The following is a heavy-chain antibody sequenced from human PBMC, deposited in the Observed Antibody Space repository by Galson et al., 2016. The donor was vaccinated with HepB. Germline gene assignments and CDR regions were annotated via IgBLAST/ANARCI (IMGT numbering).Heavy chain of an antibody. CDR2: ISSSSVNK. Sequence: SLRLSCAASGFTFSSYSMNWVRQAPGKGLEWVSGISSSSVNKVYAESVKGRFTIPRDNAKNSLYLQMNSLRAEDTAVYYCARDRLASGNHLDYWGQGTLVTVSS. CDR3: ARDRLASGNHLDY. CDR1: GFTFSSYS. D-gene: IGHD4-23*01. V-gene: IGHV3-21*01. J-gene: IGHJ4*02.